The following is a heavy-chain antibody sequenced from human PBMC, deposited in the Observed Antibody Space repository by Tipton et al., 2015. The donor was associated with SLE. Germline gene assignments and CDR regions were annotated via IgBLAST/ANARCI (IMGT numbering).Heavy chain of an antibody. J-gene: IGHJ6*03. D-gene: IGHD1-7*01. V-gene: IGHV3-11*04. CDR3: ARNWNYVYYYYYMDV. Sequence: QLVQSGGGLVKPGGSLRLSCAASGFTFSDYYMSWIRQAPGKGVEWISYISSSSTTIYYADSVKVRFTISRDNAKNSRYLQMNSLRAEDTAVYYCARNWNYVYYYYYMDVWGKGTTVTVSS. CDR2: ISSSSTTI. CDR1: GFTFSDYY.